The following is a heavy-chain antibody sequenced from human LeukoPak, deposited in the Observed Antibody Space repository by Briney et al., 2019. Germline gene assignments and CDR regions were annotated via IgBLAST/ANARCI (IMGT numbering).Heavy chain of an antibody. CDR2: IYYSGST. CDR3: ARQGLAAAGTHPDYFDN. J-gene: IGHJ4*02. Sequence: SETLSLTCTVSGGSISSYYWSWIRQPPGKGLEWIGYIYYSGSTNYNPSLKSRVTISVDTSKNQFSLKLSSVTAADTAVYYCARQGLAAAGTHPDYFDNWGQGTLVTVSS. V-gene: IGHV4-59*08. CDR1: GGSISSYY. D-gene: IGHD6-13*01.